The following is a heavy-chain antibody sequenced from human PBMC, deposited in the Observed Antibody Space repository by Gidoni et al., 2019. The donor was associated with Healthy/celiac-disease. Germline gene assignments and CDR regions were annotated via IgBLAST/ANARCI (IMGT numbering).Heavy chain of an antibody. CDR1: GYSISSGYY. CDR3: AREEAYCGGDCYPARFDH. J-gene: IGHJ4*02. V-gene: IGHV4-38-2*02. Sequence: QVQLQESGPRLVKSSETLSLSCSVSGYSISSGYYWGWIRQPPGKGLEWIGSMYHSGSTYYNPYLKSRVTISVDTSKNQFSLKLSSVTAADTAVYYGAREEAYCGGDCYPARFDHWGQGTLVTVSS. CDR2: MYHSGST. D-gene: IGHD2-21*02.